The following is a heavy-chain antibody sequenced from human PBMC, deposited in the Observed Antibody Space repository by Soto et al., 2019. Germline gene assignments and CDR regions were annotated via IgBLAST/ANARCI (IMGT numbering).Heavy chain of an antibody. CDR2: IWYDGSNK. CDR1: GFTFSSYG. Sequence: GGSLRLSCAASGFTFSSYGMHWVRQAPGKGLEWVAVIWYDGSNKYYADSVKGRFTISRDNSKNTLYLQMNSLRAEDTAVYYCARGYSSGSGSDFDYWGQGTLVTVSS. CDR3: ARGYSSGSGSDFDY. D-gene: IGHD6-19*01. J-gene: IGHJ4*02. V-gene: IGHV3-33*01.